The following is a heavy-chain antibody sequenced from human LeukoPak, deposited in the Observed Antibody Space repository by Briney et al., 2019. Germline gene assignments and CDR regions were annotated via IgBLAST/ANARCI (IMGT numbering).Heavy chain of an antibody. V-gene: IGHV3-30-3*01. D-gene: IGHD5-18*01. Sequence: GGSLRLSCAASGFTFSDYAMHWVRQAPGKGLEWVAVITCDGSNKYYADSVKGRFTISRDNSKNTLDLQMNSLRGEDTAVYYCVREWGPRGYSYGQKFDYWGQGTLVTVSS. CDR3: VREWGPRGYSYGQKFDY. CDR2: ITCDGSNK. CDR1: GFTFSDYA. J-gene: IGHJ4*02.